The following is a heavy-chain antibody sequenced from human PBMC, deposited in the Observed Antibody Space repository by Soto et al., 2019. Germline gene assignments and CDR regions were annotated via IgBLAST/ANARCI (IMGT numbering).Heavy chain of an antibody. J-gene: IGHJ4*02. Sequence: EVQLVESGGGLVQPGRSLRLSCAASGFSFDDYAMHWVRQAPGKGLEWVSGISWNSGSIGYADSVKGRFTISRDNAKNSLYLQMNSLRAEDTALYYCAKDIREFGESWVAALFDYWGQGTLVTVSS. CDR3: AKDIREFGESWVAALFDY. CDR1: GFSFDDYA. V-gene: IGHV3-9*01. CDR2: ISWNSGSI. D-gene: IGHD3-10*01.